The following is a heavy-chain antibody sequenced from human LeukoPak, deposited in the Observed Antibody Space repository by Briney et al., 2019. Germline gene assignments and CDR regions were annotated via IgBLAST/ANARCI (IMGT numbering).Heavy chain of an antibody. CDR1: GYTFTSYG. D-gene: IGHD4-17*01. CDR3: LFKWDYGDEAD. Sequence: GASVKVSCKASGYTFTSYGISWVRQAPGQGLEWMGGIIPIFGTANYAQKFQGRVTITADESTSTAYMELSSLRSEDTAVYYCLFKWDYGDEADWGQGTLVTVSS. CDR2: IIPIFGTA. V-gene: IGHV1-69*13. J-gene: IGHJ4*02.